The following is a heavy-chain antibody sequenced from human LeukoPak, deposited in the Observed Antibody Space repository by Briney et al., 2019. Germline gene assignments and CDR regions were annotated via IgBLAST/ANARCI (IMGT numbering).Heavy chain of an antibody. V-gene: IGHV3-49*03. Sequence: PGGSLRLSCVVSGFTFSTYWMSWFRQAPGKGLEWVGFIRSKAYGGTTEYAASVKGRFTISRDDSKSIAYLQMNSLKTEDTAVYYCTRGYRPGSRWGQGTLVTVSS. CDR2: IRSKAYGGTT. D-gene: IGHD1-14*01. CDR1: GFTFSTYW. CDR3: TRGYRPGSR. J-gene: IGHJ4*02.